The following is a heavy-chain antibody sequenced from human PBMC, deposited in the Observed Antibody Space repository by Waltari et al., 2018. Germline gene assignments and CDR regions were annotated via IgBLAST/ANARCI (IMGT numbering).Heavy chain of an antibody. CDR3: AKGLGGAFDI. CDR1: GFTFDDYA. D-gene: IGHD7-27*01. CDR2: ISWNSGSI. J-gene: IGHJ3*02. V-gene: IGHV3-9*01. Sequence: EVQLVESGGGLVQPGRSLRLSCAASGFTFDDYAMHWVRQAPGKGLEWVSCISWNSGSIGYADSVKGRFTISRDNAKNSLYLQMNSLRAEDTALYYCAKGLGGAFDIWGQGTMVTVSS.